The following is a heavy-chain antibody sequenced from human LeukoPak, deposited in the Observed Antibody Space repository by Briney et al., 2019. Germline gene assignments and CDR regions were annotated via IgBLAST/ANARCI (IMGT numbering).Heavy chain of an antibody. D-gene: IGHD2-2*01. Sequence: ASVTVSCKASGYTFTIDGISSVRQALGQGLEWVGWISAYKGKTNYARKLKGRVTMTTDTSTSTAYMELRSLRSDDTAVYYCAREGCSSTSCYAADDAFDIRGQGTMVTVSS. CDR2: ISAYKGKT. CDR3: AREGCSSTSCYAADDAFDI. CDR1: GYTFTIDG. J-gene: IGHJ3*02. V-gene: IGHV1-18*01.